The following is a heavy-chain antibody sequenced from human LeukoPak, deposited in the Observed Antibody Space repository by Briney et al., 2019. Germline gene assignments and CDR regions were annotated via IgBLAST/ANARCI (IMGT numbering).Heavy chain of an antibody. CDR3: ARSYYYDSSHTVDY. CDR2: ISGSGGST. J-gene: IGHJ4*02. V-gene: IGHV3-23*01. D-gene: IGHD3-22*01. Sequence: HPGGSLRLSCAASGFTFSSYAMSWVRQAPGKGLEWVSAISGSGGSTYYADSVKGRFTISRDNSKNTLYLQMNSLRAGDTAVYYCARSYYYDSSHTVDYWGQGALVTVSS. CDR1: GFTFSSYA.